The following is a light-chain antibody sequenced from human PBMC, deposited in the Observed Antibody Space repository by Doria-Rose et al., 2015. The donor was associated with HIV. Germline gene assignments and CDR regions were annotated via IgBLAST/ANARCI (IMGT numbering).Light chain of an antibody. V-gene: IGKV3-20*01. J-gene: IGKJ1*01. CDR1: QSFSSTY. Sequence: TQSPGTLSLSPGERATLSCRASQSFSSTYLAWYQRKPGQAPSPLIYDGSTRATGIPDRFSASGSGTDFTLTINRLEPEDSALYYCHQYGTSWTFGQGTKVEI. CDR2: DGS. CDR3: HQYGTSWT.